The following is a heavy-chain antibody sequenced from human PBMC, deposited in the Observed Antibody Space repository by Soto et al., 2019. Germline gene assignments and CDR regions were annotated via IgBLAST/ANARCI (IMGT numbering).Heavy chain of an antibody. V-gene: IGHV3-23*01. Sequence: EVQLLESRGGLVQPGGSLRLSCAASGFTFSSYAMSWVRQAPGKGLEWVSDISGSGGSTYYADSVKGRFTISRDNSKNTLYVQMNSLRAEDTAVDYCANDTSFLVWSGMDVWGKGTTVTVSS. CDR2: ISGSGGST. CDR3: ANDTSFLVWSGMDV. D-gene: IGHD3-16*01. J-gene: IGHJ6*04. CDR1: GFTFSSYA.